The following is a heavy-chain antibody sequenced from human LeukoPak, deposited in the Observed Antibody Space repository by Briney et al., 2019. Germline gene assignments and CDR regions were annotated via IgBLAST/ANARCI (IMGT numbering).Heavy chain of an antibody. D-gene: IGHD3-3*01. CDR2: INHSGST. J-gene: IGHJ4*02. Sequence: PSETLSLTCAVYGGSFSGYYWSWIRQPPGKGLEWIGEINHSGSTNYNPSLKSRVTISVDTSKNQFSLKLSSVTAADTAVYYCARGRITIFGVVIIKYYFDYWGQGTLVTVSS. V-gene: IGHV4-34*01. CDR1: GGSFSGYY. CDR3: ARGRITIFGVVIIKYYFDY.